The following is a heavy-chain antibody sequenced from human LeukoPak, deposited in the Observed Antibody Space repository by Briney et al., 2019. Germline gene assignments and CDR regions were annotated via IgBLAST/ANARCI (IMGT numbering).Heavy chain of an antibody. CDR3: ARRGPDYYDSSGYYYVDY. CDR2: IIPIFGTA. Sequence: SVKVSCKASGGTFSSYAISWVRQAPGQGLEWMGGIIPIFGTANYAQKFQGRVTITADESTSTAYMELSSLRSEDTAVYYCARRGPDYYDSSGYYYVDYWGQGTLVTVSS. D-gene: IGHD3-22*01. CDR1: GGTFSSYA. V-gene: IGHV1-69*13. J-gene: IGHJ4*02.